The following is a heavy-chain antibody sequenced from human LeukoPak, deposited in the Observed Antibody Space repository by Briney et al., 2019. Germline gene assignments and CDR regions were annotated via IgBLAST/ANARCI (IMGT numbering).Heavy chain of an antibody. Sequence: PGGSLRLSCAVSGFTFSRNVMHWVRQAPGKGLEWVAVIWYDGTKKYYADSVTGRFTISRDNSKNTMYLQMNSLRAEDTAVYYCARGDAYNYYYYGMDVWGQGTTVTVSS. V-gene: IGHV3-33*01. CDR2: IWYDGTKK. D-gene: IGHD5-24*01. J-gene: IGHJ6*02. CDR3: ARGDAYNYYYYGMDV. CDR1: GFTFSRNV.